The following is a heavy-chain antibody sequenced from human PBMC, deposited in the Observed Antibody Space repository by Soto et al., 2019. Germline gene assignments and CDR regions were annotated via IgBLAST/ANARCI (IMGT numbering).Heavy chain of an antibody. Sequence: GRSLRLSCAASGFTFSGSAMHWVRQASGKGLEWVGRIRSKANSYATAYAASVKGRLTISRDDSKNTAYLQMNSLKTEDTAVYYCTRHDSNYDFWSGSPPRYGMDVWGQGTTVTVSS. V-gene: IGHV3-73*01. CDR2: IRSKANSYAT. CDR1: GFTFSGSA. CDR3: TRHDSNYDFWSGSPPRYGMDV. J-gene: IGHJ6*02. D-gene: IGHD3-3*01.